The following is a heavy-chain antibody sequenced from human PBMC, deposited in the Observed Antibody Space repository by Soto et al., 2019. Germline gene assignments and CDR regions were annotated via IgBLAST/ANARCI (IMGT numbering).Heavy chain of an antibody. D-gene: IGHD4-17*01. CDR3: AKVFYGDSSLFDY. Sequence: VPLVESGGGVVQPGRSLRLSCAASGFTFSSYGMHWVRQAPGKGLEWVAVISYDGSNKYYADSVKGRFTISRDNSKNTLYLQMNSLRAEDTAVYYCAKVFYGDSSLFDYWGQGTLVTVSS. CDR2: ISYDGSNK. J-gene: IGHJ4*02. CDR1: GFTFSSYG. V-gene: IGHV3-30*18.